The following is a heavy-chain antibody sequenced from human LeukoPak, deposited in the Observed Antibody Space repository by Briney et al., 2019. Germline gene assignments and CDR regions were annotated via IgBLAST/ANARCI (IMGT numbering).Heavy chain of an antibody. D-gene: IGHD1-26*01. CDR2: ISAYNGNT. CDR1: GYIFSRYG. J-gene: IGHJ3*02. CDR3: ARDRATDAFDI. V-gene: IGHV1-18*01. Sequence: ASVKVSCKASGYIFSRYGISWVRQAPGQGLEWMGWISAYNGNTNYAQKFQGRVTMTTDTSTSTAYMELRSLRSDDTAVYYCARDRATDAFDIWGQGTMVTVSS.